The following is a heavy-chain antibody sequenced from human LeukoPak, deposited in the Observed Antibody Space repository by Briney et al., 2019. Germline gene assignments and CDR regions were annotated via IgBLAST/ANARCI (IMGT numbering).Heavy chain of an antibody. Sequence: PGGSLRLSCAASGFTFSSYSMNWVRQAPGKGLEWVSYISSSSSTIYYADSVKGRFAISRDNAKNSLYLQMNSLRAEDTAVYYCARALTYYYGSGSGCWGQGTLVTVSS. CDR2: ISSSSSTI. CDR1: GFTFSSYS. CDR3: ARALTYYYGSGSGC. D-gene: IGHD3-10*01. V-gene: IGHV3-48*01. J-gene: IGHJ4*02.